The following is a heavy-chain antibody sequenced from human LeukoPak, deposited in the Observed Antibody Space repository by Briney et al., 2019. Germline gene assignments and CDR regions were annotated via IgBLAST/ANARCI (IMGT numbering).Heavy chain of an antibody. CDR2: INHSGST. V-gene: IGHV4-34*01. J-gene: IGHJ5*02. D-gene: IGHD2-15*01. CDR1: GGSFSGYY. Sequence: PSETLSLTCAVYGGSFSGYYWSWIRQPPGKGLEWIGEINHSGSTNYNPSLKSRVTISVDTSKNQFSLKLRSVTAADTAVYYCARGCRRVVVVAAYNWFDPWGQGTLVTVSS. CDR3: ARGCRRVVVVAAYNWFDP.